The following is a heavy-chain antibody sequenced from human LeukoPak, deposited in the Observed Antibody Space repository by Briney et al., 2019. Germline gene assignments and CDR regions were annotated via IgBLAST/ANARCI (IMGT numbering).Heavy chain of an antibody. CDR2: ISGSGGST. CDR1: GFTFSSYA. Sequence: GGSLRLSCAASGFTFSSYAMSWVRQAPGKGLEWVSAISGSGGSTYYADSVKGRFTISRDNSKNTLYLQMNSLRAEDTAVYYCAKGGSYYDSSGYLDWGQGTLVTVSS. V-gene: IGHV3-23*01. CDR3: AKGGSYYDSSGYLD. D-gene: IGHD3-22*01. J-gene: IGHJ4*02.